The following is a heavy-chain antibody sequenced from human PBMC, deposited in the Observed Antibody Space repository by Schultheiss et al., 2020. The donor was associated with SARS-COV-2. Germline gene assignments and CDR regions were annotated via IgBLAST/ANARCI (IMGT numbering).Heavy chain of an antibody. D-gene: IGHD2-15*01. CDR2: IYYSGST. J-gene: IGHJ5*02. Sequence: SETLSLTCTVSGGSISSSSYYWSWIRQPPGKGLEWIGYIYYSGSTNYNPSLKSRVTISVDTSKNQFSLKLSSVTAADTAVYYCARAHSTRRVVVVAATVSRLGWFDPWGQGTLVTVSS. CDR3: ARAHSTRRVVVVAATVSRLGWFDP. V-gene: IGHV4-61*05. CDR1: GGSISSSSYY.